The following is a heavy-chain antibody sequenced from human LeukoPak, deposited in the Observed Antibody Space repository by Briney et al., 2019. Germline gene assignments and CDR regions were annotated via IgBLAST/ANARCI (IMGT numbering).Heavy chain of an antibody. CDR2: IRYDGSNK. D-gene: IGHD2-2*01. CDR3: AKDGGVVPAASFDY. CDR1: GFTFSSYG. V-gene: IGHV3-30*02. J-gene: IGHJ4*02. Sequence: PGGSLRLSCAAPGFTFSSYGMHWVRQAPGKGLEWVAFIRYDGSNKYYADSVKGRFTISRDNSKNTLYLQMNSLRAEDTAVYYCAKDGGVVPAASFDYWGQGTLVTVSS.